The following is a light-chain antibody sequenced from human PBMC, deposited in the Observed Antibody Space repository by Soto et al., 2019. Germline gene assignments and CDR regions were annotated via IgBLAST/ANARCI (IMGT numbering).Light chain of an antibody. J-gene: IGKJ2*01. V-gene: IGKV3-11*01. CDR3: QQRSNWPPYT. CDR2: DAS. CDR1: QSVSSY. Sequence: EIVLTQSPATLSLSPGERATLSCRASQSVSSYLAWYQQKPGQAPRLLIYDASNRATGIPDRFSGSGSGTDFPRTISSLEPEDFAVYYCQQRSNWPPYTFGQGTKLEIK.